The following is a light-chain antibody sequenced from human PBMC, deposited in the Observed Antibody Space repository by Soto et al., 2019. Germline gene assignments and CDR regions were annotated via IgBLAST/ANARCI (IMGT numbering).Light chain of an antibody. V-gene: IGKV3-20*01. Sequence: EIVLTQSPGTLSLSPGERATLSWRASQSVGSTFLAWYQQKPGQAPRLLIYGVSTRATGIPDRFSGSWSGTDFTLSISRLEPEDFAVYYCGQFVSSPPRTFGQGTKVEIK. J-gene: IGKJ1*01. CDR1: QSVGSTF. CDR2: GVS. CDR3: GQFVSSPPRT.